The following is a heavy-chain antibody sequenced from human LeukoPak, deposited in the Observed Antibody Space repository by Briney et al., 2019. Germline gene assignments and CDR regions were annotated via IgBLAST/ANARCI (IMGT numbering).Heavy chain of an antibody. CDR1: GYTFTSYG. CDR2: IITYNGNT. V-gene: IGHV1-18*01. J-gene: IGHJ6*03. CDR3: AKTTVTSEEYFYYYMDV. Sequence: ASVKVSCKTSGYTFTSYGLSWVRQAPGQGLEWMGCIITYNGNTYYSQRLQGRVTMTTDTSTSTAYMELRSLRSDDTAVYYCAKTTVTSEEYFYYYMDVWGKGTTVTVSS. D-gene: IGHD4-17*01.